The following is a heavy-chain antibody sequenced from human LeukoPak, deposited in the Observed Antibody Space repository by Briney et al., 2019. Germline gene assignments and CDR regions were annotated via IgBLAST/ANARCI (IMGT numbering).Heavy chain of an antibody. CDR1: GFTFSTYA. CDR2: ISGSGGST. D-gene: IGHD3-22*01. CDR3: AKDLVDTSGYYYVGYFQH. Sequence: GGSLRHSCAASGFTFSTYAMSWVRQAPGKGLEWVASISGSGGSTYNADSVKGRFTISRDNSKNTLYLQMNSLRAEDTAVYYCAKDLVDTSGYYYVGYFQHWGQGTLVTVSS. J-gene: IGHJ1*01. V-gene: IGHV3-23*01.